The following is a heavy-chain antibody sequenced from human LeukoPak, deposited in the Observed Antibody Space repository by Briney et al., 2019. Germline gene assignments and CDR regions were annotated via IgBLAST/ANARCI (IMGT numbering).Heavy chain of an antibody. J-gene: IGHJ4*02. V-gene: IGHV3-21*01. CDR1: GFTFNTYS. Sequence: GGSLSLSCAASGFTFNTYSMNWVRQAPGKGLEWVSSISVSSSYIYYADSVKGRFTISRDNAKNSLYLQMNSLRAEDTAVYYCARGVRNPHPAAFDYWGQGTLVNGSS. D-gene: IGHD2-8*01. CDR2: ISVSSSYI. CDR3: ARGVRNPHPAAFDY.